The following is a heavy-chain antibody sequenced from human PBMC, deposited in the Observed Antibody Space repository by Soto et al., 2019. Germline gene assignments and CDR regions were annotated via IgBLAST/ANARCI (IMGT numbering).Heavy chain of an antibody. CDR2: IRSKAYGGTT. D-gene: IGHD1-1*01. Sequence: GGSLRLSCTASGFTFGDYAMSWFRQAPGKGLEWVGFIRSKAYGGTTEYAASVKGRFTISRDDSKSIAYLQMNSLKTEDTAVYYCTVRDNGNYYYYYGMDVWGQGTTVTVS. V-gene: IGHV3-49*03. J-gene: IGHJ6*02. CDR1: GFTFGDYA. CDR3: TVRDNGNYYYYYGMDV.